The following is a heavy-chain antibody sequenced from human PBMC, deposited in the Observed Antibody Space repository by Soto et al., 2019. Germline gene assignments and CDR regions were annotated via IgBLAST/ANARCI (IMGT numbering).Heavy chain of an antibody. Sequence: QLQLQESGPGLVKPSETLSLTCTVSGGSISSSSYYWGWIRQPPGKGLEWIGSIYYSGSTYYNPSLKSRVTISVDTSKNQFSLKLSSVTAADTAVYYCARLFDWLGGWFDPWGQGTLVTVSS. V-gene: IGHV4-39*01. D-gene: IGHD3-9*01. J-gene: IGHJ5*02. CDR1: GGSISSSSYY. CDR3: ARLFDWLGGWFDP. CDR2: IYYSGST.